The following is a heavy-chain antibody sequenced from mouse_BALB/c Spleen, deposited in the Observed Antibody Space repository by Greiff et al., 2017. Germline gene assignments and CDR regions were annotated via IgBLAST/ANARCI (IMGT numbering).Heavy chain of an antibody. D-gene: IGHD3-2*01. V-gene: IGHV1-63*02. CDR3: AIDSSGSYYFDY. Sequence: QVQLKESGAELVRPGTSVKISCKASGYTFTNYWLGWVKQRPGHGLEWIGDIYPGGGYTNYKEKFKGKGTLTADTSSSTAYMQLSSLTSEDSAVYVCAIDSSGSYYFDYWGQGTTLTVSS. CDR1: GYTFTNYW. CDR2: IYPGGGYT. J-gene: IGHJ2*01.